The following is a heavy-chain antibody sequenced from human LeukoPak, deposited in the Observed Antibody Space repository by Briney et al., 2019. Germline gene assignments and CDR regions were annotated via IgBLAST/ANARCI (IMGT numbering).Heavy chain of an antibody. CDR3: ARDYRTTVTASDDAFDI. D-gene: IGHD4-17*01. Sequence: GGSLRLSCAASGFTFNDYAMHWVRQAPGTGLEWVALIWYDGRTKYYADSVKGRLTISRDNSKNTVYLKMSSLRAEDTAVYYCARDYRTTVTASDDAFDIWGQGTLVTVSS. CDR2: IWYDGRTK. V-gene: IGHV3-33*01. CDR1: GFTFNDYA. J-gene: IGHJ3*02.